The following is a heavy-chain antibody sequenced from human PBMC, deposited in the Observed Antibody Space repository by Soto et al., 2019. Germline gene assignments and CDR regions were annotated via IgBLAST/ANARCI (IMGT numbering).Heavy chain of an antibody. CDR3: ARDRSECGVKSPDYYYYGMDV. V-gene: IGHV3-48*02. Sequence: EVQLVESGGGLVQPGGSLRLSCAASGFTFSSYSMNWVRQAPGKGLEWVSYISSSSSTIYYADSVKGRFTISRDNAKNILSLEMNRPRDEDTAVYYFARDRSECGVKSPDYYYYGMDVLGQGTTVTVSS. J-gene: IGHJ6*02. D-gene: IGHD3-3*01. CDR2: ISSSSSTI. CDR1: GFTFSSYS.